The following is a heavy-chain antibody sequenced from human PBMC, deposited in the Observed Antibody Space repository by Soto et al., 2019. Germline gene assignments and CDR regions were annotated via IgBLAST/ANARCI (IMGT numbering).Heavy chain of an antibody. J-gene: IGHJ6*02. Sequence: EVQLVESGGGLVEPGGSLRLSCAPSGLSFSTHSMNWVRQAPGKGLEWVSSISSDSYYIYYADTVKGRFTISRYNAKNSLYLQMNSLRADDTAVYYCARNRNPSSKTHGMDVWGQGTTVTVSS. V-gene: IGHV3-21*01. CDR2: ISSDSYYI. CDR3: ARNRNPSSKTHGMDV. CDR1: GLSFSTHS.